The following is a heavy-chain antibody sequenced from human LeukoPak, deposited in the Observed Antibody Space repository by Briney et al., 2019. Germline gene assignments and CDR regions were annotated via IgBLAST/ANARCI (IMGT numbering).Heavy chain of an antibody. V-gene: IGHV4-59*01. CDR2: IYYSGST. CDR1: GGSISSYY. CDR3: ARDLPYDSSGYGAFDI. D-gene: IGHD3-22*01. Sequence: SETLSLTCTVSGGSISSYYWSWIRQPPGKGLEWIGYIYYSGSTNYNPSLKSRVTISVDTSKNQFSLKLSSVTAADTAVYYCARDLPYDSSGYGAFDIWSQGTMVTVSS. J-gene: IGHJ3*02.